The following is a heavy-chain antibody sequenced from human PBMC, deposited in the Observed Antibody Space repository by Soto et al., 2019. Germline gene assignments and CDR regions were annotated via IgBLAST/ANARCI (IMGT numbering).Heavy chain of an antibody. J-gene: IGHJ5*02. CDR3: ARDKVGFWSGYYNWFDP. D-gene: IGHD3-3*01. V-gene: IGHV3-33*01. Sequence: GGSLRLSCAASGFTLSSYGMHWVRQAPGKGLEWVAVIWYDGSNKYYADSVKGRFTISRDNSKNTLYLQMNSLRAEDTAVYYCARDKVGFWSGYYNWFDPWGQGTLVTVSS. CDR1: GFTLSSYG. CDR2: IWYDGSNK.